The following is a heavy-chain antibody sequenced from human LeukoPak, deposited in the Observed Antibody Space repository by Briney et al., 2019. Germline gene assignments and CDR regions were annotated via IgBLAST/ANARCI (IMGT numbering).Heavy chain of an antibody. Sequence: GGSLRLSCAASGFTFSSFAMSWVRQAPGKGLEGVSAISGRDGSTYYADSVKGRFTISRDNAKNSLYLQMNSLRAEDTAVYYCASLHYVWGSYREFDYWGQGTLVTVSS. V-gene: IGHV3-23*01. CDR3: ASLHYVWGSYREFDY. CDR2: ISGRDGST. CDR1: GFTFSSFA. J-gene: IGHJ4*02. D-gene: IGHD3-16*02.